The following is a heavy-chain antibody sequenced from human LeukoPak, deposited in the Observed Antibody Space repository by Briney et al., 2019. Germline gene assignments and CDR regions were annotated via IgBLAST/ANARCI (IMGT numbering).Heavy chain of an antibody. CDR3: AKARVVVTLKDAFDI. CDR1: GFTFSSYG. CDR2: ISYDGSNK. V-gene: IGHV3-30*18. D-gene: IGHD2-21*02. Sequence: GRSLRLSCAASGFTFSSYGMHWVRQAPGKGLEWVAVISYDGSNKYYADSVKGRFTISSDNSKNTLYLQMNSLRAEDTAVYYCAKARVVVTLKDAFDIWGQGTMVTVSS. J-gene: IGHJ3*02.